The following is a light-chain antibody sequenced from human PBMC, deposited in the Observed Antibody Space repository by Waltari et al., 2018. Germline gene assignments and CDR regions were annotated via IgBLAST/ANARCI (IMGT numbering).Light chain of an antibody. CDR3: SSYAGSNIYV. V-gene: IGLV2-8*01. Sequence: QSALTQPPSASGSLGQSVPLSCTGTSSDVGGYNYVSWYQQHPGKAPKLMIYEVTKRPSGGPDRFSGSKSGNTASLTVSGLQAEDEADYYCSSYAGSNIYVFGGGTKVTVL. CDR2: EVT. CDR1: SSDVGGYNY. J-gene: IGLJ1*01.